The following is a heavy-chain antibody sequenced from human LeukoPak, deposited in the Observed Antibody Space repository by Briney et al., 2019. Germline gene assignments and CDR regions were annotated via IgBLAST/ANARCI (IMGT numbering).Heavy chain of an antibody. J-gene: IGHJ4*02. CDR2: IYTSGST. Sequence: SETLSLTCTVSGGSISSGSYYWSWIRQPAGKGLEWIGRIYTSGSTNYNPSLKSRVTISVDTSKNQFSLKLSSVTAADTAVYYCAAYGYNFFDYWGQGTLVTVSS. D-gene: IGHD5-24*01. CDR1: GGSISSGSYY. V-gene: IGHV4-61*02. CDR3: AAYGYNFFDY.